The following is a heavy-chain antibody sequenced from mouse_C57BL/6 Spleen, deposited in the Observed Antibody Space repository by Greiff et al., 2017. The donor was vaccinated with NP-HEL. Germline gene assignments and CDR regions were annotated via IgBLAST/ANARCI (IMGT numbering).Heavy chain of an antibody. CDR1: GYTFTEYT. V-gene: IGHV1-62-2*01. J-gene: IGHJ2*01. CDR2: FYPGSGSI. CDR3: ARHEPGDYYFDY. Sequence: VKLMESGAELVKPGASVKLSCKASGYTFTEYTIHWVKQRSGQGLEWIGWFYPGSGSIKYNEKFKDKDTLTADKSSSTVYMELSRLTSEDSAVYFCARHEPGDYYFDYWGQGTTLTVSS. D-gene: IGHD3-2*02.